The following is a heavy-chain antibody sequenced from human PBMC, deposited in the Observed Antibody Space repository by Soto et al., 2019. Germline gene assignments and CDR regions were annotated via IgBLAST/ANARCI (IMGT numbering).Heavy chain of an antibody. CDR1: GGSISSGGDS. J-gene: IGHJ3*02. CDR3: ARHLLLYYYDSSGYYLRDAFDI. V-gene: IGHV4-30-2*01. CDR2: IYHSGST. D-gene: IGHD3-22*01. Sequence: PSETLSLTCAVYGGSISSGGDSWSWIRQPPGKGLEWVGYIYHSGSTNYNPSLKSRVTISVDTSKNQFSLKLSSVTAADTAVYYCARHLLLYYYDSSGYYLRDAFDIWGQGTMVTVSS.